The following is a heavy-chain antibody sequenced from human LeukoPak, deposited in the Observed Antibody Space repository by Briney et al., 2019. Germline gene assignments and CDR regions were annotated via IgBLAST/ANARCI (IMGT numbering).Heavy chain of an antibody. J-gene: IGHJ4*02. D-gene: IGHD4-17*01. CDR1: GYSISSGYY. CDR3: ARDPTSSPQAYGDYYFDY. CDR2: IYTSGRT. Sequence: KPSETLSLACTVSGYSISSGYYWACIRQPAGKGLEWIGRIYTSGRTNYNPSLKSRVTMSVDTTKNHVSLKLSSVTAAGTAVYYCARDPTSSPQAYGDYYFDYWGQGTLVTVSS. V-gene: IGHV4-4*07.